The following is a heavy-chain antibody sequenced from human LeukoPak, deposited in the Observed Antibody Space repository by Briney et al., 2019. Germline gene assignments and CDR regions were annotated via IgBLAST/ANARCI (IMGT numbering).Heavy chain of an antibody. V-gene: IGHV1-18*01. CDR1: GYTFTSYG. D-gene: IGHD1-26*01. CDR2: ISAYNGNT. Sequence: ASVKVSCKASGYTFTSYGISWVRQAPGQGLEWMGWISAYNGNTNYAQKLQGRVTMTTDTSTSTAYVELRSLRSDDTAVYYCARQPSGSYADSYYFDYWGQGTLVTVSS. J-gene: IGHJ4*02. CDR3: ARQPSGSYADSYYFDY.